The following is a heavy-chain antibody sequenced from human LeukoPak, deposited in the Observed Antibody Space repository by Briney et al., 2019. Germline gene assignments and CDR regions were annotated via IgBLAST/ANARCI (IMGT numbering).Heavy chain of an antibody. CDR1: GGSISSYY. J-gene: IGHJ4*02. Sequence: SETLSLTCTVSGGSISSYYWSWIRQPPGKGLEWIGYISYSGSTNYNPSLKSRVTISVDTSKNQISLRLRSVTAADTAVYYCARSGAAAGTGGVDYWGQGTLVTVSS. V-gene: IGHV4-59*01. D-gene: IGHD6-13*01. CDR2: ISYSGST. CDR3: ARSGAAAGTGGVDY.